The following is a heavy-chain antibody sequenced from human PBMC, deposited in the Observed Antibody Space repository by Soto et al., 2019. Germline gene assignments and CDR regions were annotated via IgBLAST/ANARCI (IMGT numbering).Heavy chain of an antibody. V-gene: IGHV3-23*01. Sequence: GGSQRLSCAASGFTFSTYAMTWVRQAPGKGLEWVSGITGSGGSTFYAGSVKGRFTISRDNSKNTLYLQMNSLRAEDTAVYYCAKVDYDILAGYSNPYYFDYWGQGTLVTVSS. CDR1: GFTFSTYA. CDR3: AKVDYDILAGYSNPYYFDY. CDR2: ITGSGGST. J-gene: IGHJ4*02. D-gene: IGHD3-9*01.